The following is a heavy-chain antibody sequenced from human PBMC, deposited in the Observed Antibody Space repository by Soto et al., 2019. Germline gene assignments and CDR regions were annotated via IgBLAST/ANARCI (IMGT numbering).Heavy chain of an antibody. V-gene: IGHV3-7*01. CDR2: INEDGGQK. J-gene: IGHJ4*02. CDR1: EFSFRSYW. Sequence: GGSLRLSXAVSEFSFRSYWMTWVRQAPGKGLEWVALINEDGGQKYYVDSVKGRFTISRDNAKDSLYMQMDSLRAEDTAVYFCARGGYYGWDFDHWGQGTQVTVSS. CDR3: ARGGYYGWDFDH. D-gene: IGHD3-3*01.